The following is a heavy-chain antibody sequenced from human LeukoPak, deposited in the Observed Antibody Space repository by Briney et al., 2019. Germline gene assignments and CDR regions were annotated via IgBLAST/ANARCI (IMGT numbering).Heavy chain of an antibody. Sequence: GGSLRLSCAASGFTFSNYAMNWVRQAPGKGLEWVSGISGSGGNTYYADSVKGHFTISRDNSKNTLYLQMNSLRAEDTAVYYCAKYGGEMATPLDYWGQGTLVTVSS. D-gene: IGHD5-24*01. CDR1: GFTFSNYA. J-gene: IGHJ4*02. CDR2: ISGSGGNT. CDR3: AKYGGEMATPLDY. V-gene: IGHV3-23*01.